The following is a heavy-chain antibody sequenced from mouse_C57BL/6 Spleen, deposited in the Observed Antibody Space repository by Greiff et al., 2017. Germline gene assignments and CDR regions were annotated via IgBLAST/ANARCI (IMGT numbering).Heavy chain of an antibody. J-gene: IGHJ2*01. V-gene: IGHV1-82*01. Sequence: QVQLKQSGPELVKPGASVKISCKASGYAFSSSWMNWVKQRPGKGLEWIGRIYPGDGDTNYNGKFKGKATLTADKSSSTAYMQLSSLTSEDSAVYFCAREELTGAYYFDYWGQGTTLTVSS. D-gene: IGHD4-1*01. CDR2: IYPGDGDT. CDR3: AREELTGAYYFDY. CDR1: GYAFSSSW.